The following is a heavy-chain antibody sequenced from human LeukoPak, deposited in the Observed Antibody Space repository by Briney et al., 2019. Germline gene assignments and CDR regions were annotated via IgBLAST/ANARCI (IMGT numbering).Heavy chain of an antibody. J-gene: IGHJ4*02. Sequence: SETLSLTCTVSGGSISSYDWSWIPQPPGKGLEWIGYIYYSGSTNYNPSLKSRVTISVDTSKNQFSLKLSSVTAADTAVYYCARKYQDWGQGTLVTVSS. D-gene: IGHD6-6*01. CDR3: ARKYQD. CDR1: GGSISSYD. CDR2: IYYSGST. V-gene: IGHV4-59*01.